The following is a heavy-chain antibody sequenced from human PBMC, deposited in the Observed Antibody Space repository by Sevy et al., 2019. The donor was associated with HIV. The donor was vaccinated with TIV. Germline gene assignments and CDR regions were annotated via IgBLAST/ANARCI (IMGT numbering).Heavy chain of an antibody. D-gene: IGHD3-16*01. J-gene: IGHJ4*02. CDR1: GFTFSSYA. V-gene: IGHV3-30-3*01. CDR2: ISYDGGNK. CDR3: ARVAMITFGGVIGGDFDY. Sequence: GGSLRLSCAASGFTFSSYAMHWVRQAPGKGLEWVAVISYDGGNKYYADSVKGRFTISRDNSKNTLYLQMNSLRAEDTAVYYCARVAMITFGGVIGGDFDYSGQGTLVTVSS.